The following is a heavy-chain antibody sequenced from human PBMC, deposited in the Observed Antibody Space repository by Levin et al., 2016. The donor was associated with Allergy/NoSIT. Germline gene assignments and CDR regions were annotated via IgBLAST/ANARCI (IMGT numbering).Heavy chain of an antibody. Sequence: SETLSLTCTVSGGSISSYYWSWIRQPPGKGLEWIGYIYYSGSTNYNPSLKSRVTISVDTSKNQFSLKLSSVTAADTAVYYCARDGYGDYAGWFDPWGQGTLVTVSS. CDR1: GGSISSYY. V-gene: IGHV4-59*01. J-gene: IGHJ5*02. D-gene: IGHD4-17*01. CDR3: ARDGYGDYAGWFDP. CDR2: IYYSGST.